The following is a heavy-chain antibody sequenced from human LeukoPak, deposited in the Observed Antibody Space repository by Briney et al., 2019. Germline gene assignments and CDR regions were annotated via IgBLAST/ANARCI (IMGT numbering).Heavy chain of an antibody. CDR3: ARDRGGYVGKYYGMDV. D-gene: IGHD5-12*01. Sequence: SETLSLTCTVSGGSISSYYWSWIRQPPGKGLEWIGYIYYSGSTNYNPSLKSRVTISVYTSKNQFSLKLSSVTAADTAVYYCARDRGGYVGKYYGMDVWGQGTTVTVSS. CDR1: GGSISSYY. V-gene: IGHV4-59*01. J-gene: IGHJ6*02. CDR2: IYYSGST.